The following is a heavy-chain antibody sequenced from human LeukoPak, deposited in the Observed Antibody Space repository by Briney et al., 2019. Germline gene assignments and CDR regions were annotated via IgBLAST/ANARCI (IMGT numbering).Heavy chain of an antibody. J-gene: IGHJ3*02. V-gene: IGHV1-24*01. D-gene: IGHD6-13*01. CDR2: FDPEDGET. CDR1: GYTLTELS. CDR3: ATSRWIAAAGPGNDAFDI. Sequence: ASVKVSCKVSGYTLTELSMHWVRQAPGKGLEWMGGFDPEDGETIYAQKFQGRVTMTEDTSTDTAYMELSSLRSEDTAVYYCATSRWIAAAGPGNDAFDIWGQGTMVTVPS.